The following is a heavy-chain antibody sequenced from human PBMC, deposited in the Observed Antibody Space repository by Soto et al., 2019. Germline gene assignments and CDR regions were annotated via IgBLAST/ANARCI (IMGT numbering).Heavy chain of an antibody. CDR3: ARGRFDGDDNFFDP. CDR1: GYIFTGFH. D-gene: IGHD4-17*01. Sequence: QVQLVQSGPEVRRPGASVKVSCKASGYIFTGFHMHWVRQAPGQGLEWMGWINPNNGGTKSAQKFQGSVTMTTDSSITTAYMELNSLRSDDTAVYYCARGRFDGDDNFFDPWGQGTLVTVTS. J-gene: IGHJ5*02. V-gene: IGHV1-2*02. CDR2: INPNNGGT.